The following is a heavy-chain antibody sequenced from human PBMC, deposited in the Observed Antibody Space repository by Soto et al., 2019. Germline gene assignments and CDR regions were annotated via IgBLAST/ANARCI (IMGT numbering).Heavy chain of an antibody. V-gene: IGHV3-48*02. CDR2: IGSSGTTI. J-gene: IGHJ4*02. CDR1: GFSLNTYS. D-gene: IGHD3-22*01. CDR3: ARDQYYYDSSGYCPFDY. Sequence: GGSLRLSYAASGFSLNTYSMNWVHQARGKGLEWVSYIGSSGTTIYYADSVKGRFTISRDKAKNSLYLQMNSLRDEDAAVYYCARDQYYYDSSGYCPFDYWGQGTLVTVSS.